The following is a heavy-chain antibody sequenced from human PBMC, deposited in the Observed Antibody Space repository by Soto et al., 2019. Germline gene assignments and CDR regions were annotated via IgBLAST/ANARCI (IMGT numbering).Heavy chain of an antibody. Sequence: SETLSLTCTVSGGSISSYYWGWIRQPPGKRLEWIGYIYYSGSTNYNPSLKSRVTISVDTSKNHFSLKLSSVTAADTAVYYCARHDSSGSPSGPYHLAYWGQGPPVT. CDR1: GGSISSYY. J-gene: IGHJ4*02. D-gene: IGHD3-22*01. CDR3: ARHDSSGSPSGPYHLAY. CDR2: IYYSGST. V-gene: IGHV4-59*01.